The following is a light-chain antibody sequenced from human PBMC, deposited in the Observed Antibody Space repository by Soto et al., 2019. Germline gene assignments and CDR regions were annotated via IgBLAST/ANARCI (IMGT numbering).Light chain of an antibody. CDR1: QGISSY. CDR2: AAS. CDR3: QPYYSYPWK. Sequence: AIRMTQSPSSLSASTGDRVTITCRASQGISSYLAWYQQKPGKAPKLLIYAASTLQSGVPSRFSVSGSGTDFTLTISCLQSEDCATSDCQPYYSYPWKFGQGTNVDSK. J-gene: IGKJ1*01. V-gene: IGKV1-8*01.